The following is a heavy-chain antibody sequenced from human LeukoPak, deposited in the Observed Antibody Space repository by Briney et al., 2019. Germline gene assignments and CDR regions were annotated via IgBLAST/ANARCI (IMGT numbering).Heavy chain of an antibody. CDR2: INPSGGST. D-gene: IGHD3-22*01. CDR1: GYTFTSYY. CDR3: ARDRHYHRYYDSSGYPPPLDY. J-gene: IGHJ4*02. V-gene: IGHV1-46*01. Sequence: ASVKVSCKASGYTFTSYYMHWVRQAPAQGLEWMGIINPSGGSTSYAQKFQGRVTMTRDMSTSTVYMELSSLRSEDTAVYYCARDRHYHRYYDSSGYPPPLDYWGQGTLVTVSS.